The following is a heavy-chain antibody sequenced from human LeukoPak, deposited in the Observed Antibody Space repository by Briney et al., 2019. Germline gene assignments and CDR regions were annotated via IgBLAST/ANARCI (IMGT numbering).Heavy chain of an antibody. CDR1: GFTFSNSA. J-gene: IGHJ4*02. CDR2: IIVGSGKT. CDR3: AAELYSGSHRRCCSFAF. Sequence: EASVKVSCKASGFTFSNSAMQWVRQARGQRLEWIGWIIVGSGKTHYAQNFQERVTITRDMSTNTAYMELNSLRSEETVVYYCAAELYSGSHRRCCSFAFWGQGTLVTVSS. V-gene: IGHV1-58*02. D-gene: IGHD1-26*01.